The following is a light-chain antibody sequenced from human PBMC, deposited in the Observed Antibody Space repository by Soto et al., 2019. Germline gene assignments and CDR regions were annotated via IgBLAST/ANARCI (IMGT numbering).Light chain of an antibody. J-gene: IGKJ1*01. CDR2: KAS. CDR1: QSISNW. Sequence: DIQMTQSRSSVSSWGGDIVTISCRVSQSISNWVAWYQQKPGKAPKLLIYKASNLESGVSSRFSGSGSGTEFTLTISRLQPDDFATYYCQKYSYYSWTFGQGTKVDI. V-gene: IGKV1-5*03. CDR3: QKYSYYSWT.